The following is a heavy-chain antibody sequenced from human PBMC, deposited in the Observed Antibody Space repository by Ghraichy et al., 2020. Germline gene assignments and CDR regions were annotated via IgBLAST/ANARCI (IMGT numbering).Heavy chain of an antibody. CDR3: AKTLLPSDTGEVFDY. Sequence: GGSLRLSCAASGFTFSNYAMSWVRQAPGKGLEWVSGIRTSGASTDYVDSVKGRFTISRDNSKNTLFLQMNSLRAEDTAVYHCAKTLLPSDTGEVFDYWGQGTLVTVSS. CDR1: GFTFSNYA. CDR2: IRTSGAST. D-gene: IGHD4-17*01. J-gene: IGHJ4*02. V-gene: IGHV3-23*01.